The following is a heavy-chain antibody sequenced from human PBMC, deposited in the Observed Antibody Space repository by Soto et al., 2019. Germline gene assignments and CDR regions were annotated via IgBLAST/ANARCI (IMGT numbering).Heavy chain of an antibody. CDR1: GGSISGSY. CDR3: ARSVAVPGAHIDY. J-gene: IGHJ4*02. CDR2: VYYTGST. V-gene: IGHV4-59*01. Sequence: SETLSLTCSVSGGSISGSYWSWIRQSPGKGLEWLGYVYYTGSTNYSPSLRSRVSISVDTSKNEFSLRLSSVTAADTAVYFCARSVAVPGAHIDYWGQGTQVTGSS. D-gene: IGHD6-19*01.